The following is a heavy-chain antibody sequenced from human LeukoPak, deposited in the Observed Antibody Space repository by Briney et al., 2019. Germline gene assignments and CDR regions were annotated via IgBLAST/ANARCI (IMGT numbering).Heavy chain of an antibody. J-gene: IGHJ4*02. D-gene: IGHD6-19*01. Sequence: PGGSLRLSCVASGFTLSSAWMSWIRQAPEKGLEWVGRIKTKTDGGTPDYAAPVKGRFTISRDDSRNTLYLQMNSLKTEDTAVYYCTTYRVGEQWMIPNYWGQGTLVTVSS. V-gene: IGHV3-15*01. CDR1: GFTLSSAW. CDR2: IKTKTDGGTP. CDR3: TTYRVGEQWMIPNY.